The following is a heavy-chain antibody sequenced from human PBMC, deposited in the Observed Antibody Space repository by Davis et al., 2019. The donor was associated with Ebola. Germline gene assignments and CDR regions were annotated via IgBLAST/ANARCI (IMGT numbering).Heavy chain of an antibody. D-gene: IGHD6-13*01. CDR2: MNPNSGNT. J-gene: IGHJ5*02. Sequence: AASVKVSCKASGYTFTSYDIKWVRQATGQGFEWMGWMNPNSGNTGYAQKFQGRVTMTRDTSTSTAYMELSSLRSEDTAVYYCARASWATVGTRWFDPWGQGTLVTVSS. V-gene: IGHV1-8*01. CDR3: ARASWATVGTRWFDP. CDR1: GYTFTSYD.